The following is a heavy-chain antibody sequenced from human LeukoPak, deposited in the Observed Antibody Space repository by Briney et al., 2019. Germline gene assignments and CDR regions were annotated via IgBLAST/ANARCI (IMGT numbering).Heavy chain of an antibody. V-gene: IGHV3-23*01. CDR2: ISASGGST. CDR3: AKAHSTTYYGDVDS. D-gene: IGHD2-2*01. J-gene: IGHJ4*02. Sequence: GGSLRLSCAASGFTFSSYALSWVRQPPGKGLEWVSVISASGGSTYYADSVKGRFTISRDDSKNTLYLQMNSLRAEDTAVYYCAKAHSTTYYGDVDSWGQGTLVTVSS. CDR1: GFTFSSYA.